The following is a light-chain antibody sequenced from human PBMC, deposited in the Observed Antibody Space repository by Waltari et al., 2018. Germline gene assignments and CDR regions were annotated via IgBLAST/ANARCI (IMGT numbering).Light chain of an antibody. CDR3: CSYAGSSTFV. J-gene: IGLJ3*02. CDR1: SSDVGDNY. Sequence: QSALTQPASVSGSPGQSITISCTGTSSDVGDNYVSWYQQHPGKAPKLLIYDFSTRPSVVSNRCAAPKSGNTASLTISGLHAEDEADYYCCSYAGSSTFVFGGGTKLTVL. CDR2: DFS. V-gene: IGLV2-23*02.